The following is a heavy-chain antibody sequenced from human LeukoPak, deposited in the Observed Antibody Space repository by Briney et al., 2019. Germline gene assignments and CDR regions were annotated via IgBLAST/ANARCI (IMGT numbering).Heavy chain of an antibody. CDR3: AKDRRIAVAGRFFDY. J-gene: IGHJ4*02. Sequence: GGSLRLSCAASGFTFSSYAMYWVRQAPGKGLEWVAVISYDGTNKYYSDSVKGRFTISRDNSKNTLYLQMNSLRAEDTAVYYCAKDRRIAVAGRFFDYWGQGTLVTVSS. CDR1: GFTFSSYA. CDR2: ISYDGTNK. V-gene: IGHV3-30-3*01. D-gene: IGHD6-19*01.